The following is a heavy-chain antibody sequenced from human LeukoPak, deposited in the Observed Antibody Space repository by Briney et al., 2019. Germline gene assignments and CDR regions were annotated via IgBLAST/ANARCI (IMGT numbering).Heavy chain of an antibody. Sequence: ASVKVSCTASGYTFTSYGISWVRQAPGQGLEWMGWISAYNGNTNYAQKLQGRVTMTTDTSTSTAYMELRSLRSDDTAVYYCARAQYYYDSSGYPGGYWGQGTLVTVSS. V-gene: IGHV1-18*01. CDR1: GYTFTSYG. CDR3: ARAQYYYDSSGYPGGY. CDR2: ISAYNGNT. J-gene: IGHJ4*02. D-gene: IGHD3-22*01.